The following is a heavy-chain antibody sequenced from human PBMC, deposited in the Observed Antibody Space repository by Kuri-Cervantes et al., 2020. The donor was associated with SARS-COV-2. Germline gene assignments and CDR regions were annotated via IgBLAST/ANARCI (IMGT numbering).Heavy chain of an antibody. J-gene: IGHJ6*02. V-gene: IGHV3-53*01. CDR1: GFTVSSNY. CDR3: AREIVVVPTTVRGSYHYYAMDV. Sequence: GESLKISCAASGFTVSSNYMSWVRQAPGKGLEWVSVIYSGGSTYYADSVQGRFTISRDNSKNTLYLQMNSLRAEDTAVYYCAREIVVVPTTVRGSYHYYAMDVWGRGTTVTVSS. D-gene: IGHD2-2*01. CDR2: IYSGGST.